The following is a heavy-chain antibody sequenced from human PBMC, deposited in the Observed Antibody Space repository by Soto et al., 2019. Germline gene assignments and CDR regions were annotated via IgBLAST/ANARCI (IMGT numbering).Heavy chain of an antibody. Sequence: GGSLRLSCAASGFTFSSYGMHWVRQAPGKGLEWVAVISYDGSNKYYADSVKGRFTISRDNSKNTPYLQMNSLRAEDTAVYYCAKDRVLLWFGELLPHFDYWGQGTLVTVSS. CDR3: AKDRVLLWFGELLPHFDY. CDR2: ISYDGSNK. J-gene: IGHJ4*02. D-gene: IGHD3-10*01. CDR1: GFTFSSYG. V-gene: IGHV3-30*18.